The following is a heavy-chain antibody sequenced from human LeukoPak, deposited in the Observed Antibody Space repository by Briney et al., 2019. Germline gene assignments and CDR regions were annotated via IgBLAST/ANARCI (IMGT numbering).Heavy chain of an antibody. J-gene: IGHJ4*02. Sequence: QSGGSLRLSCAASGFTFSNYWMSWVRQGPGEGLEWVSYINQSGSGIYYVDSVKGRFTIPRDNAKNSLDLQMNRLRLEHTAIYYCARLVVPRGNRGWYYEYWGQGTLVTVSS. D-gene: IGHD2-2*01. V-gene: IGHV3-7*03. CDR2: INQSGSGI. CDR3: ARLVVPRGNRGWYYEY. CDR1: GFTFSNYW.